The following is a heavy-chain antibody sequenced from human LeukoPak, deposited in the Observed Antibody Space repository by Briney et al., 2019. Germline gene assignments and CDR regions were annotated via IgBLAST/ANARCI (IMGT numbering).Heavy chain of an antibody. V-gene: IGHV4-59*06. D-gene: IGHD2-21*02. CDR2: IYYSGST. Sequence: SETLSLTCTVSGGSISSYYWSWIRQPPGKGLEWIGYIYYSGSTYYNPSLKSRVTISVDTSKNQFSLKLSSVSAADTAVYYCARVIVVVTALDYWGQGTLVTVSS. J-gene: IGHJ4*02. CDR3: ARVIVVVTALDY. CDR1: GGSISSYY.